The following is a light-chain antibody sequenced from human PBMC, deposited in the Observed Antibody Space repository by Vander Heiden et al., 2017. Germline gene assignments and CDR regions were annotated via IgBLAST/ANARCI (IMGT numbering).Light chain of an antibody. V-gene: IGKV4-1*01. CDR2: WAS. J-gene: IGKJ4*01. CDR1: QSVLYSSNNKNY. CDR3: QQYYSTPLT. Sequence: DILMTHPPDSLAVSLGERATINCKSSQSVLYSSNNKNYLAWYQQKPGQPPKLLIYWASTRESGVPDRFSGSGSGTDFTLTISSLQAEDVAVYYCQQYYSTPLTFGGGTKVEIK.